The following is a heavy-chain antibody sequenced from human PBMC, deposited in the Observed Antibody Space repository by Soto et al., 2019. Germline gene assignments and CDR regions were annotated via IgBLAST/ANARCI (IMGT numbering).Heavy chain of an antibody. J-gene: IGHJ4*02. CDR3: VRRAPSSLPAVGENASSSEFDY. V-gene: IGHV5-51*01. CDR1: GYIFTNYW. Sequence: RGESLKISCKGSGYIFTNYWIGWVRQMPGKGLEWMGNIYPPDSQTKYSPSFQGQVTISADKSNTTAYLQWRSLKASDTAIYYCVRRAPSSLPAVGENASSSEFDYWGQGTQVTVSS. CDR2: IYPPDSQT. D-gene: IGHD6-19*01.